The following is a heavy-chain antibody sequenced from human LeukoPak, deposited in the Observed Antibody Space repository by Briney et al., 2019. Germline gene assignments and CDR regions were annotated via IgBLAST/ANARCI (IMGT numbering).Heavy chain of an antibody. V-gene: IGHV4-4*07. CDR3: ARGYYDYVWGSYRPRPVDY. CDR1: GGSISSFY. J-gene: IGHJ4*02. Sequence: PSETLSLTCTVSGGSISSFYWSWIRQPAGKGLEYIGRIYSSGTTKYNPSLKSRVTMSVDTSKNQFSLKLSSVTAADTAVYYCARGYYDYVWGSYRPRPVDYWGQGTLVTVSS. CDR2: IYSSGTT. D-gene: IGHD3-16*02.